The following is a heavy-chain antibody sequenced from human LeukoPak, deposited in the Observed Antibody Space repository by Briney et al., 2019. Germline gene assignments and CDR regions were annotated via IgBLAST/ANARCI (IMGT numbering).Heavy chain of an antibody. Sequence: ASVKVSCKASGYTFTSYYMHWVRQAPGQGLEWMGIINPSGGSTSYAQKFQGRITMTRDTSTSTVYMELSSLRSEDTAVYYCAVVTAIGYYFDYWGQETLVTVSS. V-gene: IGHV1-46*03. CDR3: AVVTAIGYYFDY. CDR2: INPSGGST. D-gene: IGHD2-21*02. J-gene: IGHJ4*02. CDR1: GYTFTSYY.